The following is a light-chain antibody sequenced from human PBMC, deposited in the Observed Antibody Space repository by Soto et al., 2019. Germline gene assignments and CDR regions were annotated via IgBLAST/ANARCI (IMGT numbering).Light chain of an antibody. CDR2: KAS. CDR1: QSISAW. CDR3: QHYNNFPWT. Sequence: DIKMTQSPSSVYAYVGDRVTTTCRASQSISAWLAWYQQKPGKAPKLLMYKASDLERGVPSRFSGSGSGTEFTLTISSLQPDDFGTYYCQHYNNFPWTFGQGTKVDIK. J-gene: IGKJ1*01. V-gene: IGKV1-5*03.